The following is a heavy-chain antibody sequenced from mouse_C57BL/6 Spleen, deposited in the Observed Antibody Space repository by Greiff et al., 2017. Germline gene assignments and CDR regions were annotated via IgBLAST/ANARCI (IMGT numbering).Heavy chain of an antibody. CDR1: GFNITDYY. J-gene: IGHJ3*01. D-gene: IGHD2-5*01. CDR3: TGDYRNRAWFAY. Sequence: VHVQQSGAELVRPGASVKLSCTASGFNITDYYMHWVKQRPEQGLEWIGRFDPEDGGTKYAPKFQGKATMTADTSSNTAYLQLGILTSEAAAVAYYTGDYRNRAWFAYWGQGTLVTVSA. V-gene: IGHV14-1*01. CDR2: FDPEDGGT.